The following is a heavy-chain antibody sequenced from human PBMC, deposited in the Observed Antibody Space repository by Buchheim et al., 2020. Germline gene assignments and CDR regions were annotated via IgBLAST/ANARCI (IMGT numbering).Heavy chain of an antibody. V-gene: IGHV4-4*02. D-gene: IGHD6-13*01. CDR3: ARDRRIAAAGTYYYYGMDV. CDR2: IYHSGST. Sequence: QVQLQESGPGLVKPSGTLSLTCAVSGGSISSSNWWSWVRQPPGKGLEWIGEIYHSGSTNYNPSLKSRGTISVDKSKNQFTLKLSSVTAADTAVYYCARDRRIAAAGTYYYYGMDVWGQGTT. CDR1: GGSISSSNW. J-gene: IGHJ6*02.